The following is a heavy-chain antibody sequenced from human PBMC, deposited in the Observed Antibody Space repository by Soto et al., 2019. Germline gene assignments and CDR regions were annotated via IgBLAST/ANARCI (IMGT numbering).Heavy chain of an antibody. Sequence: SETLSLTCTVSGGSISSYYWSWIRQPPGKGLEWIGYIYYSGSTNYNPSLKSRVTISVDTSKNQFSLKLSSVTAADTAVYYCARKGGGRGWSAFDIWGQGTMVTVSS. D-gene: IGHD6-19*01. CDR1: GGSISSYY. CDR3: ARKGGGRGWSAFDI. V-gene: IGHV4-59*08. CDR2: IYYSGST. J-gene: IGHJ3*02.